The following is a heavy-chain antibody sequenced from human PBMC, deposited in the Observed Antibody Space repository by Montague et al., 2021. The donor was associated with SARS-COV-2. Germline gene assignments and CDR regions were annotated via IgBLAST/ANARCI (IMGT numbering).Heavy chain of an antibody. CDR2: TYYRSKWYN. CDR3: ARDDPYCTNGVCYTGNWFDP. J-gene: IGHJ5*02. CDR1: GDTVSSNSAA. V-gene: IGHV6-1*01. D-gene: IGHD2-8*01. Sequence: CAISGDTVSSNSAAWNWIRQSPSRGLEWLGRTYYRSKWYNDYAVSVKSRITINPDTSKIQFSLQLNSVTPEDTAVYYCARDDPYCTNGVCYTGNWFDPWGQGILVTVSS.